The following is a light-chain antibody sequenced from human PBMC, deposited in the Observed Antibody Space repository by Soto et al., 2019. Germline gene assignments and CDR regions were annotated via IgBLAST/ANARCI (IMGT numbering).Light chain of an antibody. Sequence: EILLTQSPGTLSLSPGERSTLSCRAIRTVSSNYLAWYQQKPGRAPRLLIYCASSRDTGIPDRFSGSGSGTDFTLTINSLQPEDLATYYCLQVKSFPRTFGQGTKVDI. CDR3: LQVKSFPRT. CDR1: RTVSSNY. V-gene: IGKV3-20*01. J-gene: IGKJ1*01. CDR2: CAS.